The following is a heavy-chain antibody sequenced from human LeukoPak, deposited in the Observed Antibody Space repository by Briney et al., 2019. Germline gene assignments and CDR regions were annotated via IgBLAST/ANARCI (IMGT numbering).Heavy chain of an antibody. CDR2: INPNSGGT. CDR3: ARPLLWWPQVGYFDY. CDR1: GYTFTGYY. V-gene: IGHV1-2*02. Sequence: ASVTVSFKASGYTFTGYYMHWVRQAPGQRLEWMGWINPNSGGTNYAQKFQGRVTMTRDTSISTAYMELSRLRSDDTAVYYCARPLLWWPQVGYFDYWGQGTLVTVSS. D-gene: IGHD4/OR15-4a*01. J-gene: IGHJ4*02.